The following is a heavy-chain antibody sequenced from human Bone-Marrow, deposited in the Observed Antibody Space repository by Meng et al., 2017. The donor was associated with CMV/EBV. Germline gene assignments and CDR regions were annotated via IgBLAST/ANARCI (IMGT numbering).Heavy chain of an antibody. Sequence: GESLKISCAASGFTFSGYDMHWVRQAPGKGLEWVAVIYSDGSNKYYADSVKGRFTISRDNSKNTLYLQMNSLRAEDTAVYYCAKPGPTKLVSWLPDYYYYGMDVWGQGTTVTVSS. D-gene: IGHD1-26*01. CDR2: IYSDGSNK. CDR1: GFTFSGYD. V-gene: IGHV3-30*02. CDR3: AKPGPTKLVSWLPDYYYYGMDV. J-gene: IGHJ6*02.